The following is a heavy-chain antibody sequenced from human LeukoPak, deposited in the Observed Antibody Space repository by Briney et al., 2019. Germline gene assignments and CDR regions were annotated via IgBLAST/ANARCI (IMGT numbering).Heavy chain of an antibody. CDR1: GFTVSSNY. J-gene: IGHJ4*02. CDR3: AREVGGGASGQ. CDR2: IYSDGTI. D-gene: IGHD3-16*01. Sequence: PGESLRLSCAASGFTVSSNYMSWVRQVPGKGLEWVSVIYSDGTISYADSVKGRFTISRGNSENTLYLQMNSLRVEDAAVYYCAREVGGGASGQWGQGTLVTVSS. V-gene: IGHV3-66*01.